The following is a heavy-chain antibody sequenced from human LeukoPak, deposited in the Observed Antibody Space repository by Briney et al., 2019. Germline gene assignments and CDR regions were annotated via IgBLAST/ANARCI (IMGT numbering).Heavy chain of an antibody. V-gene: IGHV3-13*01. CDR1: GFTFSNYD. Sequence: GGSLRLSCAASGFTFSNYDMLWVRQVIGKGLEWVSLIGTAGATFFPGSVKGRFTISRDNAKHSLYLQLNSLRAEDTAVYYCARMLGPALFEYYFDYWGQVTLVTVSS. CDR3: ARMLGPALFEYYFDY. D-gene: IGHD3-10*02. J-gene: IGHJ4*02. CDR2: IGTAGAT.